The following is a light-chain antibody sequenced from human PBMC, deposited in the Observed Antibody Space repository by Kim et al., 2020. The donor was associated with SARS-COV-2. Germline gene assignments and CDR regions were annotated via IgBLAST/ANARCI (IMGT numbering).Light chain of an antibody. CDR3: QQYGSSPRT. CDR1: QSVRSNH. J-gene: IGKJ1*01. Sequence: IVLTQSPGTLSLSPGERATLSCRASQSVRSNHLAWYQQKPGQAPRLLIYDASSRATGIPERFSGSGSGTDFTLTISRLEPEDFAVYYCQQYGSSPRTFGQGTKVDIK. CDR2: DAS. V-gene: IGKV3-20*01.